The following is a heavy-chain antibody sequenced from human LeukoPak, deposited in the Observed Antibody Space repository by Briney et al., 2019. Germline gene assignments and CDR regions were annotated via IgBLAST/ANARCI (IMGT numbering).Heavy chain of an antibody. D-gene: IGHD4-17*01. CDR1: GYTFTSYY. V-gene: IGHV1-2*02. J-gene: IGHJ4*02. CDR2: INPNSGGT. Sequence: GASVKVSCKASGYTFTSYYMHWVRQAPGQGLEWMGLINPNSGGTNYAQKFQGRVTMTRDTSISTAYMELSRLRSDDTAVYYCARDRGTTVTTLHFAGWGQGTLVTASS. CDR3: ARDRGTTVTTLHFAG.